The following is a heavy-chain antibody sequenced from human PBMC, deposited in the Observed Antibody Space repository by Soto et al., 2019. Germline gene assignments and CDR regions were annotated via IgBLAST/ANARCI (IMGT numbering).Heavy chain of an antibody. D-gene: IGHD3-10*01. CDR2: IKTDGSEK. CDR1: GFTFSDNW. J-gene: IGHJ4*02. V-gene: IGHV3-7*05. Sequence: EVQLVESGGGLVQPGGSLRLSCAASGFTFSDNWMSWVRQAPGKGLECVANIKTDGSEKYYVDPVKGRFTNTRDNAKNSRYLKMNSRRTEDTAVYYCATSMGRGGNDYWGQGTLVAVSS. CDR3: ATSMGRGGNDY.